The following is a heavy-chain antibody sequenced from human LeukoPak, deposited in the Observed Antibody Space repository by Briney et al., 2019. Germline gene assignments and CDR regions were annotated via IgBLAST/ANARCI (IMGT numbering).Heavy chain of an antibody. CDR3: ATAVVLLWFGEFGY. CDR1: GYTFTGYY. Sequence: ASVKVSCKASGYTFTGYYMHWVRQAPGQGLEWMGWINPNSGGTNYAQKFQGRVTMTRDTSISTAYMELSRLRSDDTAVYYCATAVVLLWFGEFGYWGQGTLVTVSS. V-gene: IGHV1-2*02. D-gene: IGHD3-10*01. CDR2: INPNSGGT. J-gene: IGHJ4*02.